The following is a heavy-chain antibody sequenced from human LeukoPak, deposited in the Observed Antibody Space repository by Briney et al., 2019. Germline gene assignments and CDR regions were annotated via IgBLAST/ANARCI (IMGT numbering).Heavy chain of an antibody. J-gene: IGHJ4*02. Sequence: PSETLSLTCTVSGGSISSYYWSWIRQPPGKGLEWIGYIYYSGSTNYNPSLKSRVTISVDTSKNQFSLKLSSVTAADTAVYYCARGSGSYSVNFDYWGQGTLVTVSS. CDR1: GGSISSYY. CDR2: IYYSGST. D-gene: IGHD3-10*01. CDR3: ARGSGSYSVNFDY. V-gene: IGHV4-59*08.